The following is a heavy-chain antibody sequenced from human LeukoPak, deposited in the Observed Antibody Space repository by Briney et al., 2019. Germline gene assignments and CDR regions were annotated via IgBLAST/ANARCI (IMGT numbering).Heavy chain of an antibody. D-gene: IGHD3-22*01. CDR1: GGSLSNYY. V-gene: IGHV4-4*07. CDR2: VYSTGST. CDR3: ARGGWLPPDY. Sequence: SETLSLTCTVSGGSLSNYYWSWIRQTAGKGLEWIGHVYSTGSTNYNPSLHSRVTITVDTSKSQFSLKLTSVTAADTAVYYCARGGWLPPDYRGQGTLVTVSS. J-gene: IGHJ4*02.